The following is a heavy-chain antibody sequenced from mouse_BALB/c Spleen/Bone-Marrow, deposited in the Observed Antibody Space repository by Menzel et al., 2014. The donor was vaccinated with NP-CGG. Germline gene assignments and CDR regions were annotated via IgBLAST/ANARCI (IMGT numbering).Heavy chain of an antibody. CDR3: TRQNGNYYAMDY. J-gene: IGHJ4*01. V-gene: IGHV1-69*02. Sequence: VQLQQSGAELVRPGSSVKVSCKASGYTFTRYWINWVKQRPGHGLEWIGHIYTSVSYNTYYPNFKDKATLTVDKSSSTSYIQLSSPTSEDSAVYYCTRQNGNYYAMDYWGQGTPGNASS. CDR1: GYTFTRYW. CDR2: IYTSVSYN. D-gene: IGHD2-1*01.